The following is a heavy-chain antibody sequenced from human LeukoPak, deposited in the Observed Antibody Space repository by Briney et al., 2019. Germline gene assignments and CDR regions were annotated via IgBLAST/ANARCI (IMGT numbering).Heavy chain of an antibody. CDR3: ARDQRRILWFGELSAFDY. CDR1: GLTFSSYA. J-gene: IGHJ4*02. Sequence: PGGSLRLSCAASGLTFSSYAMHWVRQAPGKGLEWVAVISYDGSNKYYADSVKGRFTISRDNSKNTLYLQMNSLRAEDTAVYYCARDQRRILWFGELSAFDYWGQGTLVTVSS. CDR2: ISYDGSNK. V-gene: IGHV3-30*04. D-gene: IGHD3-10*01.